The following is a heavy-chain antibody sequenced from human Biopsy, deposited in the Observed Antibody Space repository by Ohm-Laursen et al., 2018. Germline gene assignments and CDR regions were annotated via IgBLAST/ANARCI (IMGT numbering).Heavy chain of an antibody. CDR1: GGSISSYY. D-gene: IGHD2/OR15-2a*01. CDR3: ARGMRTTGWPYFDY. Sequence: GTLSLTCTVSGGSISSYYWSWIRQPPGKGLEWIGYIYYTGNTNYNPSLRSRVTMSVDTSKNQFSLRLNSVTAADTAVYYCARGMRTTGWPYFDYWGQGILVTVSS. CDR2: IYYTGNT. V-gene: IGHV4-59*01. J-gene: IGHJ4*02.